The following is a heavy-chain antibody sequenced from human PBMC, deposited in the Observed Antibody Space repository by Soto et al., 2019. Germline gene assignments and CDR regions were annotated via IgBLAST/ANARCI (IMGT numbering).Heavy chain of an antibody. J-gene: IGHJ6*02. Sequence: QVQLVQSGAEVKKPGASVKVSCKASGYTFTSYDINWVRQATGQGLEWMGWMNPNSGNTDYAQKFQGRVTMPRITSISTAYMGLSSLRSEDTAVYYWARAGRIAARRGGAGGMDVWGQGTTVTVSS. CDR3: ARAGRIAARRGGAGGMDV. CDR2: MNPNSGNT. D-gene: IGHD6-6*01. V-gene: IGHV1-8*01. CDR1: GYTFTSYD.